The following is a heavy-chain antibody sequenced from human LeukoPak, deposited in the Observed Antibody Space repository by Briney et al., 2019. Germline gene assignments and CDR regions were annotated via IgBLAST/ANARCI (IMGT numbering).Heavy chain of an antibody. Sequence: GESLKISCKGSGYTFTGYYMHWVRQAPGQGLEWMGWINPNSGGTNYAQKFQGRVTMTRDTSISTAYMELSRLRSDDTAVYYCAREPGYYDSSGYSNWGQGTLVTVSS. CDR3: AREPGYYDSSGYSN. J-gene: IGHJ4*02. D-gene: IGHD3-22*01. CDR1: GYTFTGYY. CDR2: INPNSGGT. V-gene: IGHV1-2*02.